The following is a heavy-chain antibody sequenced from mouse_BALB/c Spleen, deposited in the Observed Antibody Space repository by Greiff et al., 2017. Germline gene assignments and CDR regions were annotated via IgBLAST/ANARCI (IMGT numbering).Heavy chain of an antibody. J-gene: IGHJ4*01. D-gene: IGHD4-1*01. V-gene: IGHV1-4*01. CDR2: INTSSGYT. CDR1: GYTFTSYT. CDR3: ARSWDVSAMDY. Sequence: VQLQQSGAELARPGASVKMSCKASGYTFTSYTMHWVKQRPGQGLEWIGYINTSSGYTNYNQKFKDKATLTADKSSSTAYMQLSSLTSEDSAVYYCARSWDVSAMDYWGQGTSVTVSS.